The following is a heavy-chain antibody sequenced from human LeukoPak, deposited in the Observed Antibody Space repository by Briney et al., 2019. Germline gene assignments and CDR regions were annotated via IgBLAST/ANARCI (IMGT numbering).Heavy chain of an antibody. D-gene: IGHD4-23*01. V-gene: IGHV4-59*01. CDR1: GGSISSYY. J-gene: IGHJ3*02. CDR2: IYYSGST. Sequence: SETLSLTCTVSGGSISSYYWSWIRQPPGKGLEWIGYIYYSGSTNYNPSLKSRVTISVDTSKNQFYLKLSSVTAADTAVYYCARAEDYGGNSLISDAFDIWGQGTMVTVSS. CDR3: ARAEDYGGNSLISDAFDI.